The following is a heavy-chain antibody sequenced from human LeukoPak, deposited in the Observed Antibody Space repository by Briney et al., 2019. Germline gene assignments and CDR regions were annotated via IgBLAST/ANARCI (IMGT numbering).Heavy chain of an antibody. D-gene: IGHD1-26*01. CDR1: GYTFTSYG. V-gene: IGHV5-51*01. Sequence: GASVKVSCKASGYTFTSYGISWVRQAPGQGLEWMGIIYPGDSDTRYSPSFQGQVTISADKSISTAYLQWSSLKASDTAMYYCARQRPGATELQDAFDIWGQGTMVTVSS. CDR2: IYPGDSDT. J-gene: IGHJ3*02. CDR3: ARQRPGATELQDAFDI.